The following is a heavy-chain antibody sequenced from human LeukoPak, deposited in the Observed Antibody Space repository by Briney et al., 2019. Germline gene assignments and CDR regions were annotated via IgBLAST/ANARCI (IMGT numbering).Heavy chain of an antibody. CDR2: IYPGDSDT. J-gene: IGHJ6*03. Sequence: GESLKISCKGSGYSFTSYWIGWVRQMPGKGLEWMGIIYPGDSDTRFSPSFQGQVTISADKSISTAYLQWSSLKASDTAMYYCARHPSYYYYYMDVWGKGTTVTVSS. V-gene: IGHV5-51*01. CDR1: GYSFTSYW. CDR3: ARHPSYYYYYMDV.